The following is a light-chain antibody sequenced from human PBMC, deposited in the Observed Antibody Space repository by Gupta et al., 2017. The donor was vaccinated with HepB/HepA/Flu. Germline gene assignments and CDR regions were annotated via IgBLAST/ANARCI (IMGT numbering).Light chain of an antibody. V-gene: IGKV1-27*01. Sequence: DIQMTQSPSSLSASVGDRVTITCRASQGISNYLTWYQQKPGRVPKLLIYAASTLQSGVPYRFSGSGSGTDFTLTISSLQPEDVATYYCQKFNHAPRTFGQGTQVEIK. J-gene: IGKJ1*01. CDR3: QKFNHAPRT. CDR2: AAS. CDR1: QGISNY.